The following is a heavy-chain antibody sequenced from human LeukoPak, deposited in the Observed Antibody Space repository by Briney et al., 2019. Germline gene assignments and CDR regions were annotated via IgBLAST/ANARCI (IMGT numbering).Heavy chain of an antibody. CDR1: GFTFSSYA. J-gene: IGHJ5*02. CDR3: AKAPGGLFDP. CDR2: ISGSGGNT. D-gene: IGHD1-14*01. Sequence: PGGSLRLSCAASGFTFSSYAISWVRQAPGKGLEWVSAISGSGGNTYYADSVKGRFTISRDNSKNTLYLQMNSLRAEDSAVYYCAKAPGGLFDPWGQGTLVTVSS. V-gene: IGHV3-23*01.